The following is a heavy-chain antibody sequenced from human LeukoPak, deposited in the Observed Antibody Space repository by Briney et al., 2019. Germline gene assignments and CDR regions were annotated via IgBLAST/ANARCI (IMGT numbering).Heavy chain of an antibody. Sequence: PGGSLRLSCAASGFTFSNYGMHWVRQAPDKGLEWVAVISYDGSRKYYADSVKGRFTISRDNSKNTLYLQMNNLRAEDTAVYYCARGLVSSGTWDYFDYWGQGTLVTVSS. V-gene: IGHV3-30*03. CDR3: ARGLVSSGTWDYFDY. CDR1: GFTFSNYG. CDR2: ISYDGSRK. J-gene: IGHJ4*02. D-gene: IGHD3-9*01.